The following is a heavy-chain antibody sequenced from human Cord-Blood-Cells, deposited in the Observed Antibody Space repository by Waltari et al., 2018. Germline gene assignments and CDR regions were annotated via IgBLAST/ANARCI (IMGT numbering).Heavy chain of an antibody. V-gene: IGHV1-69*01. J-gene: IGHJ4*02. Sequence: QVQLVQSGAEVKKPGSSVKVSCKAAGGPFSSYAISWVRQAPGQGLEWMGGIIPIFGTANYAQKFQGRVTITADESTSTAYMELSSLRSEDTAVYYCAALGRSGSRDYWGQGTLVTVSS. CDR2: IIPIFGTA. D-gene: IGHD3-10*01. CDR3: AALGRSGSRDY. CDR1: GGPFSSYA.